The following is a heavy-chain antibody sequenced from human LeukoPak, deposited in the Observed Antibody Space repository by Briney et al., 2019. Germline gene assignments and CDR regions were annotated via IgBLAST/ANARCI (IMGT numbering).Heavy chain of an antibody. CDR3: ARGHCSGGSCYNLDY. J-gene: IGHJ4*02. D-gene: IGHD2-15*01. CDR1: GFTFSDYW. CDR2: IASDGSST. V-gene: IGHV3-74*01. Sequence: GGSLRLSCAASGFTFSDYWIHWVRQAPGKGLVWVSRIASDGSSTTYADSVKGRFTISRDNAKNTLYLQVNSLRAEDTAVYFCARGHCSGGSCYNLDYWGQGTLVTVSS.